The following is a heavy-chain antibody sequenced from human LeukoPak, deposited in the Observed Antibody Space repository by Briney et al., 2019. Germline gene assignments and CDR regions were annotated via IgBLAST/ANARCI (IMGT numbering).Heavy chain of an antibody. CDR1: GGPFSGYY. CDR2: INHSGST. CDR3: ARGLRRYSSSRTGMDV. Sequence: PSETLSLTCAVYGGPFSGYYWSWIRQPPGKGLEWIGEINHSGSTNYNPSLKSRVTISVDTSKNQFSLKLSSVTAADTAVYYCARGLRRYSSSRTGMDVWGQGTTVTVSS. V-gene: IGHV4-34*01. J-gene: IGHJ6*02. D-gene: IGHD6-13*01.